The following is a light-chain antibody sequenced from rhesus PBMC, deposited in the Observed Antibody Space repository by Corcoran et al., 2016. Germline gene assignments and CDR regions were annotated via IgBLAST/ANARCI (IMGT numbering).Light chain of an antibody. CDR3: LQGYSSPFT. V-gene: IGKV1-36*02. CDR1: QGISDY. Sequence: DIQMTQSPSSLSASVGDRVTITCRASQGISDYLSWYQRKPGKAPKRLIYAASNLEIGVPSRFSGSGSVTEFTLTISSLQPEEFAAYYCLQGYSSPFTFGPGTKLDIK. J-gene: IGKJ3*01. CDR2: AAS.